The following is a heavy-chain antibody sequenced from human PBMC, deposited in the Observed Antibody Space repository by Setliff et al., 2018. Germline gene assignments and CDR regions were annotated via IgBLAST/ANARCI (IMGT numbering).Heavy chain of an antibody. D-gene: IGHD2-8*02. J-gene: IGHJ4*02. Sequence: SETLSLTCTVSGGPISSNEYYWGWIRQSPEKGLEWIASMYFGGTTQYNPSLKSRVTISVDTSKNRFTLNLRSVTAADTAVYYCARHAITQSLVADFWGQGILVTVPQ. V-gene: IGHV4-39*01. CDR3: ARHAITQSLVADF. CDR2: MYFGGTT. CDR1: GGPISSNEYY.